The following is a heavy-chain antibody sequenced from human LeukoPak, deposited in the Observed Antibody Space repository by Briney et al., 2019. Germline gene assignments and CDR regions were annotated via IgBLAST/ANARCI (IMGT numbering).Heavy chain of an antibody. D-gene: IGHD2-21*01. CDR3: AKDRCGSECYYYMDV. V-gene: IGHV3-23*01. CDR1: GFTFSSYS. J-gene: IGHJ6*03. Sequence: GSLRLSCAASGFTFSSYSMNWVRQAPGKGLEWVSGISGSSGKTYYADSVKGRFTISRDNSKNTLHLQMDSLRAEDTAVYYCAKDRCGSECYYYMDVWGKGTTVTVSS. CDR2: ISGSSGKT.